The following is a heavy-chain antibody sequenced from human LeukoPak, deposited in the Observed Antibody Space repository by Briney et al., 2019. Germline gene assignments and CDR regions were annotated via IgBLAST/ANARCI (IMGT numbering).Heavy chain of an antibody. CDR2: INHSGST. D-gene: IGHD6-13*01. Sequence: SETLSLTCAVYGGSFSGYYWSWTRQPPGKGLEWIGEINHSGSTNYNPSLKSRVTISVDTSKNQFSLKLSSVTAADTAVYYCARHRIVAAIGAFDYWGQGTLVTVSS. V-gene: IGHV4-34*01. J-gene: IGHJ4*02. CDR3: ARHRIVAAIGAFDY. CDR1: GGSFSGYY.